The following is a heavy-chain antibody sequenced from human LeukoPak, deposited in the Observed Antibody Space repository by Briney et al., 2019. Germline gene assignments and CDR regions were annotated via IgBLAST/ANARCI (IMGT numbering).Heavy chain of an antibody. CDR2: MYYSGST. J-gene: IGHJ4*02. Sequence: SETLSLTCTVSGGSISSYYWTWIRQPPGKGLEWIAYMYYSGSTSYNPSLKSRVTISVDTSKNQFSLKLSSVTAADTAVYYCAREMRSPRGGFDYWDQGTLVTVSS. CDR1: GGSISSYY. D-gene: IGHD3-10*01. V-gene: IGHV4-59*12. CDR3: AREMRSPRGGFDY.